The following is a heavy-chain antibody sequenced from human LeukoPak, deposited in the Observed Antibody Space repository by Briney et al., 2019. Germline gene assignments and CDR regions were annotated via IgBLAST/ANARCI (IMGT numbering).Heavy chain of an antibody. Sequence: ASVKVSCKASGCTFSSYASSWVRQAPGQGVEWVGRIISILGIANYAQKFQGRVTITADKSTSTAYMELSSLRSEDTAVYYCARGYYDILTGYYRYYFDYWGQGTLVTVSS. V-gene: IGHV1-69*10. J-gene: IGHJ4*02. CDR2: IISILGIA. CDR3: ARGYYDILTGYYRYYFDY. D-gene: IGHD3-9*01. CDR1: GCTFSSYA.